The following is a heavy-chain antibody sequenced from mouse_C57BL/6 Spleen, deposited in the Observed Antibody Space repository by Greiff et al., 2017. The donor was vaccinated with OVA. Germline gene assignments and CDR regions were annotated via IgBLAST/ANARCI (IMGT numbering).Heavy chain of an antibody. CDR1: GYSITSGYY. J-gene: IGHJ2*01. CDR2: ISYDGSN. V-gene: IGHV3-6*01. Sequence: ESGPGLVKPSQSLSLTCSVTGYSITSGYYWNWIRQFPGNKLEWMGYISYDGSNNYNPSLKNRISITRDTSKNQFFLKLNSVTTEDTATYYGARALIYYDYSKGYFDYWGQGTTLTVSS. D-gene: IGHD2-4*01. CDR3: ARALIYYDYSKGYFDY.